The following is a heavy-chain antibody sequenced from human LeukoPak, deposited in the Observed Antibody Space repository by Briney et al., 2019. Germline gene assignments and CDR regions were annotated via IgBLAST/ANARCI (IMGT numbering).Heavy chain of an antibody. D-gene: IGHD3/OR15-3a*01. CDR3: ARYVGLDYYMDV. V-gene: IGHV4-61*01. Sequence: SENLSLTCTVSGYSISSGYYWGWIRQPPGKGLEWIGYIYYSGSTNYNPSLKSRVTISVDTSKNQFSLKLSSVTAADTAVYYCARYVGLDYYMDVWGKGTTVTISS. CDR1: GYSISSGYY. J-gene: IGHJ6*03. CDR2: IYYSGST.